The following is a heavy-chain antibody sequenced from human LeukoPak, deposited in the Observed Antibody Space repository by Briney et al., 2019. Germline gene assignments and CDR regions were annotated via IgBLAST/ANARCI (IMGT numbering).Heavy chain of an antibody. CDR2: IIPIFGTA. J-gene: IGHJ4*02. V-gene: IGHV1-69*05. CDR1: GGTFSSYA. CDR3: ARETLGGSGSYTY. Sequence: SVKVSCKASGGTFSSYAISWVRQAPGQGLEWMGGIIPIFGTANYAQKFQGRVTITTDESTSTAYMELSSLRSEDTAVYYCARETLGGSGSYTYWGQGTLVTVSS. D-gene: IGHD3-10*01.